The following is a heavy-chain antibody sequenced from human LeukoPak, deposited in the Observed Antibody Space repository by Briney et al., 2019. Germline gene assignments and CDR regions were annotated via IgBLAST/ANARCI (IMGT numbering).Heavy chain of an antibody. CDR2: ISDTGNT. D-gene: IGHD6-19*01. CDR3: ARDRGIAVAGLVY. V-gene: IGHV3-23*01. Sequence: GGSLRLSCAASGFTLSSYAMSWVRQAPGKGLEWASAISDTGNTYHADSVKGRFTISRDSSKNTLFLQMNSPRAEDTAVYYCARDRGIAVAGLVYWGQGTLVTVSS. J-gene: IGHJ4*02. CDR1: GFTLSSYA.